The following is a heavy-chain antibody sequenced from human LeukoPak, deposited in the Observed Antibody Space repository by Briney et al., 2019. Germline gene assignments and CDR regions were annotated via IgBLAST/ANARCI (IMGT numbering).Heavy chain of an antibody. CDR1: GGSISSYY. V-gene: IGHV4-59*01. CDR3: ASGLHRTTFDY. D-gene: IGHD1-14*01. CDR2: IYYSGGT. J-gene: IGHJ4*02. Sequence: SETLSLTCTVSGGSISSYYWSWVRQPPGKGLEWIGYIYYSGGTNYNPSLKSRVTISVDTSKNQFSLKLSSVTAADTAVYYCASGLHRTTFDYWGQGTLVTVSS.